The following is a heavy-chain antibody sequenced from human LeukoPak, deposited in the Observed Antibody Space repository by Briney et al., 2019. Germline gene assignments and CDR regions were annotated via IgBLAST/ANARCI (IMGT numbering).Heavy chain of an antibody. CDR2: INHSGST. CDR1: GGSFSGYY. CDR3: ARSPDIVVVPAAIRAASYYYYGMDV. V-gene: IGHV4-34*01. D-gene: IGHD2-2*01. J-gene: IGHJ6*02. Sequence: SETLSLTCAVYGGSFSGYYWSWIRQPPGKGLEWIGEINHSGSTNYNPSLKSRVTISVDTSKNQFSLKLSSVTAADTAVYYCARSPDIVVVPAAIRAASYYYYGMDVWGQGTTVTVSS.